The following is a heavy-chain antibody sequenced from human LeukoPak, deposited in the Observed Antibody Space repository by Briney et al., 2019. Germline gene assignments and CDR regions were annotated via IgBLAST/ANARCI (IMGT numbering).Heavy chain of an antibody. Sequence: SVKVSCKSSGYTFTDYYIHWVRQAPGQGLEWMGRISPYSGGTNYAQKFQGTVTMTRDTSISTVYMELSRLRSDDTAVYYCARTMGSSTWDVDYWGQGTLVTVSS. J-gene: IGHJ4*02. CDR2: ISPYSGGT. CDR1: GYTFTDYY. D-gene: IGHD2-2*01. V-gene: IGHV1-2*06. CDR3: ARTMGSSTWDVDY.